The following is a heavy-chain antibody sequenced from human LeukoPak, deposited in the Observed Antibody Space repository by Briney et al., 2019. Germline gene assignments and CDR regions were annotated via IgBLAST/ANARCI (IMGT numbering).Heavy chain of an antibody. J-gene: IGHJ6*03. CDR3: ARALSWTTESYYYMDV. Sequence: GASVKVSCKASGYTFNSYDINWVRQATRQGLEWMGWKNPNSGNTGYAQKFQGRVTMTKNNSITTVYMELSSLRSEDTAVYYCARALSWTTESYYYMDVWGKGTTVTVSS. CDR1: GYTFNSYD. CDR2: KNPNSGNT. V-gene: IGHV1-8*01. D-gene: IGHD3/OR15-3a*01.